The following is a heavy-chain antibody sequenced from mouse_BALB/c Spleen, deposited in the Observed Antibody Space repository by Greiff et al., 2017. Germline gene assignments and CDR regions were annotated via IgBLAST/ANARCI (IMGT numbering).Heavy chain of an antibody. CDR1: GFTFSSYA. Sequence: EVKLMESGGGLVKPGGSLKLSCAASGFTFSSYAMSWVRQSPEKRLEWVAEISSGGSYTYYPDTVTGRFTISRDNAKNTLYLEMSSLRSEDTAMYYCARVQGWLLRTMDYWGQGTSVTVSS. CDR2: ISSGGSYT. V-gene: IGHV5-9-4*01. D-gene: IGHD2-3*01. J-gene: IGHJ4*01. CDR3: ARVQGWLLRTMDY.